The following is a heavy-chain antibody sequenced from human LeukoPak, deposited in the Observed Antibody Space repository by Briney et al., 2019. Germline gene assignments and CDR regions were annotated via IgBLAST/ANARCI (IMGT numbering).Heavy chain of an antibody. V-gene: IGHV4-34*01. CDR2: INHSGST. D-gene: IGHD3-16*01. J-gene: IGHJ4*02. CDR1: GGSFSGYY. Sequence: PSETLSLTCAVYGGSFSGYYWSWIRQPPGKGLEWIGEINHSGSTNYNPSLKSRVTISVDTSKDQFSLKLSSVTAADTAVYYCARDQHFLRPLDYWGQGTLVTVS. CDR3: ARDQHFLRPLDY.